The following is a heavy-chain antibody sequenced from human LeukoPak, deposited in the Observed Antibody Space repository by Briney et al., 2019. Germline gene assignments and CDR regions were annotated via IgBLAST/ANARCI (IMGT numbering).Heavy chain of an antibody. V-gene: IGHV3-23*01. CDR2: ISGSGGST. CDR1: GFTVSSNY. J-gene: IGHJ4*02. CDR3: AKDAKRNYDFWDRFDY. D-gene: IGHD3-3*01. Sequence: GGSLRLSCAVSGFTVSSNYMSWVRQAPGKGLEWVSAISGSGGSTYYADSVKGRFTISRDNSKNTFSLQMNSLRAEGTALYYCAKDAKRNYDFWDRFDYWGQGTLVTVSS.